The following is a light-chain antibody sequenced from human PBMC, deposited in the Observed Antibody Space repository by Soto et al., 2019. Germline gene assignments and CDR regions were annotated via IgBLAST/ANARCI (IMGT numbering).Light chain of an antibody. CDR2: AAS. J-gene: IGKJ4*01. CDR1: QYISNN. Sequence: DIQMTQSPSSLSASVGDRVTITCRASQYISNNLCWYQQKPGKAPKLLIYAASTLQSGVPSRFSGSGSGTDFTPTISSLQPEDFATYHCQQNYTSVTFGGGTKVEV. V-gene: IGKV1-39*01. CDR3: QQNYTSVT.